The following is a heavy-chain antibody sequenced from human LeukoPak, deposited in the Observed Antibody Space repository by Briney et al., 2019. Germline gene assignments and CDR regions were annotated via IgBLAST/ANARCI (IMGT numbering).Heavy chain of an antibody. D-gene: IGHD3-16*01. V-gene: IGHV4-34*01. CDR1: GGSFSDYY. CDR3: ANWAY. J-gene: IGHJ4*02. CDR2: INHSGST. Sequence: PSETLSLTCAVYGGSFSDYYWTWIRQPPGKGLEWIGEINHSGSTNYNPSLKSRVTISVDTSKNQFSLKLSSVTAADTAVYYCANWAYWGQGTLVTVSS.